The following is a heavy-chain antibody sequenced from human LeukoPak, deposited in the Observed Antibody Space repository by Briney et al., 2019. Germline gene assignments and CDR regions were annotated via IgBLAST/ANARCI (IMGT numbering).Heavy chain of an antibody. CDR3: QFGSGSYYNIPDNWFDP. CDR2: IKQDGSEK. D-gene: IGHD3-10*01. CDR1: GFTFSSYE. J-gene: IGHJ5*02. Sequence: GGSLRLSCAASGFTFSSYEMNWVRQAPGKGLEWAANIKQDGSEKYYMDSVKGRFIISRDNAKNSLYLQMNSLRAEDTAVYYCQFGSGSYYNIPDNWFDPWGQGTLVTVSS. V-gene: IGHV3-7*01.